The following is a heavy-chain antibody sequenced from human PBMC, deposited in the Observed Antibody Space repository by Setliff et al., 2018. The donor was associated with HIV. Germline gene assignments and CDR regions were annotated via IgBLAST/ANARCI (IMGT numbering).Heavy chain of an antibody. CDR3: ARYLGGNEFDV. V-gene: IGHV1-18*01. J-gene: IGHJ3*01. CDR1: GYTFTNYG. CDR2: ISTHNGDT. D-gene: IGHD3-10*01. Sequence: ASVKVSCKASGYTFTNYGFSWVRQAPGQGLEWVGWISTHNGDTSYAQKVQGRVTMTTDTLTMTTYMELTSLRSDDTAVYYCARYLGGNEFDVWGQGTKVTVSS.